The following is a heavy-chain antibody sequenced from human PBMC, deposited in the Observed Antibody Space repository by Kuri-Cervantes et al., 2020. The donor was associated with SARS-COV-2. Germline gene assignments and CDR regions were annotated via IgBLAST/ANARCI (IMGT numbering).Heavy chain of an antibody. CDR1: GGSISSSSYY. CDR2: IYYSGST. V-gene: IGHV4-39*07. J-gene: IGHJ4*02. Sequence: SETLSLTCTVSGGSISSSSYYWGWIRQPPGKGLEWIGSIYYSGSTYYNPSLKSRVTISVDTSQNQFSLKLSSVTAADTAVYYCARDGRSVAGPGVDYWGQGTLVTVSS. D-gene: IGHD6-19*01. CDR3: ARDGRSVAGPGVDY.